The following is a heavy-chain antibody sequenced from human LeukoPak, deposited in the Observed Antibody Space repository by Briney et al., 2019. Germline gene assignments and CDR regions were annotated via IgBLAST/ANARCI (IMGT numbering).Heavy chain of an antibody. CDR2: ISYDGSNK. CDR3: ASCRSHYYYYMDV. V-gene: IGHV3-30*04. Sequence: GGSLRLSCAASGFTFSSYAMHWVRQAPGKGLEWEAVISYDGSNKYYADSVKGRFTISRDNSKNTLYPQMNSLRAEDTAVYYCASCRSHYYYYMDVWGKGTTVTVSS. CDR1: GFTFSSYA. J-gene: IGHJ6*03.